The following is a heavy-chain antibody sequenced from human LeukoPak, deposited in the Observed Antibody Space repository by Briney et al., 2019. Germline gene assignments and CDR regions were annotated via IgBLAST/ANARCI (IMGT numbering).Heavy chain of an antibody. J-gene: IGHJ4*02. CDR2: IRSKVNSYAT. Sequence: GGSLRLSCAASGFTFSGSAMHWVRQASGKGLEWVGRIRSKVNSYATAYSASVKGRFTISRDDSKNTAYLQMNSLKTEDTAVYYCSRHVDTAMDYYFDYWGQGIMVTVSS. D-gene: IGHD5-18*01. V-gene: IGHV3-73*01. CDR1: GFTFSGSA. CDR3: SRHVDTAMDYYFDY.